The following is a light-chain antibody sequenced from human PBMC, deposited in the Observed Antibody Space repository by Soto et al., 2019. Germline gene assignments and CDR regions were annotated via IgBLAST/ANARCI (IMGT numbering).Light chain of an antibody. Sequence: EIVLTQSPATLSVSPGESVTLSCRASQSVDINLAWYQQKPGQAPRLLTYGASTRATGIPARFSGSGSGTEFTLTISSLQSEDFGVYYCQQYNDWFSITVGQGTRLEIK. CDR2: GAS. CDR1: QSVDIN. J-gene: IGKJ5*01. V-gene: IGKV3-15*01. CDR3: QQYNDWFSIT.